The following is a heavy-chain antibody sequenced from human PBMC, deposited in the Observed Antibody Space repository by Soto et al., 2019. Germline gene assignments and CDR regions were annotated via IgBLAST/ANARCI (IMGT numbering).Heavy chain of an antibody. Sequence: QVQVVESGGGVVQPGRSLRLSCAASGFTFSSYGMHWVRQAPGKGLEWVAVIWHDGKNKYYADSVKGRFTISRDNSKNTLYLEMNSLRAEDTAVYHWARDPGNDEAIDYWGQGTLVTVSS. J-gene: IGHJ4*02. CDR1: GFTFSSYG. CDR3: ARDPGNDEAIDY. V-gene: IGHV3-33*01. CDR2: IWHDGKNK. D-gene: IGHD1-1*01.